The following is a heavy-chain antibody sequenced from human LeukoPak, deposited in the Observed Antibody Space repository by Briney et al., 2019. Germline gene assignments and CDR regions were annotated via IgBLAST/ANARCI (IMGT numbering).Heavy chain of an antibody. CDR2: ISSNSDYI. V-gene: IGHV3-21*01. J-gene: IGHJ4*02. CDR3: ARVPYSSWLYFDF. CDR1: GFTFSTYN. D-gene: IGHD6-6*01. Sequence: GGSLRLSCAASGFTFSTYNMNWVRQAPGKGREWVSSISSNSDYIYYADSLKGRFTISRDNAKNSLYLQMNSLRAEDTAVYYCARVPYSSWLYFDFWGQGTLVTVSS.